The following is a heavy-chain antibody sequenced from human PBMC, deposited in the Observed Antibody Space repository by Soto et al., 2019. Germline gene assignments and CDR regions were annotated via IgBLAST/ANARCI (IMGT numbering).Heavy chain of an antibody. CDR2: GSA. CDR1: GGTFSIYT. J-gene: IGHJ5*02. V-gene: IGHV1-69*01. CDR3: AREGPPDIAWFDP. D-gene: IGHD2-15*01. Sequence: QVQLVQSGAEVKKPGSSVKVSCKASGGTFSIYTISWVRQAPEQGLEWMGGSANSAQKFQGRLTVTADESTSTVYLELSSLTSEDTAVYYCAREGPPDIAWFDPWGQGTLVSVSS.